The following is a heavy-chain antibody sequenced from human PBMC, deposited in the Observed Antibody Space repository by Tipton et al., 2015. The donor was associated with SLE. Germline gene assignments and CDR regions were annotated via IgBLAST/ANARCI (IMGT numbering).Heavy chain of an antibody. V-gene: IGHV4-61*02. J-gene: IGHJ5*02. D-gene: IGHD3-3*01. CDR3: ARLIHDYGFWSGSQYWFDP. Sequence: TLSLTCAVSGDSVSNEFYSWGWARQPAGKGLEWIGRIHVTGTSTYNPSLKSRVTLSLDTSKNQFSLNLNSVTAADTAVYYCARLIHDYGFWSGSQYWFDPWGPGTLVNVSS. CDR1: GDSVSNEFYS. CDR2: IHVTGTS.